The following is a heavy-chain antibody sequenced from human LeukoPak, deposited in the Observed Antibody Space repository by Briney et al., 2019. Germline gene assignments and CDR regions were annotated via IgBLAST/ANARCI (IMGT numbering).Heavy chain of an antibody. CDR1: GFTFSDYS. CDR2: ITSTSDTI. Sequence: GGSLRLSCEASGFTFSDYSMNWVRQAPGEGLEWLSYITSTSDTIYYADSVKGRFTSSSDNAKNSVYLQMNSLRAEDTAVYYCARSSGYPFFDYWGQGTLVTVSS. V-gene: IGHV3-48*01. D-gene: IGHD3-22*01. CDR3: ARSSGYPFFDY. J-gene: IGHJ4*02.